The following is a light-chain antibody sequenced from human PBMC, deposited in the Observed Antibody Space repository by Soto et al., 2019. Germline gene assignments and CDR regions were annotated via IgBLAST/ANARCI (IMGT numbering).Light chain of an antibody. CDR3: HQYNSYPWT. J-gene: IGKJ1*01. V-gene: IGKV1-5*01. Sequence: DTQMAQSPPTLSASVGDRVTITCRASQNIGDWVAWYQQEPGKAPKLLIYDASILENGVPSRFSASGSGTELTLAISNLQPADFATYYCHQYNSYPWTFGQGTKVEVK. CDR1: QNIGDW. CDR2: DAS.